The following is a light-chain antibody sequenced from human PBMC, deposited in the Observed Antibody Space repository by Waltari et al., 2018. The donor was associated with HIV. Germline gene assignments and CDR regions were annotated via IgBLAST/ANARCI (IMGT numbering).Light chain of an antibody. CDR2: DVT. J-gene: IGLJ3*02. Sequence: SARTQPRSVSGSPGQSVTISCTGTSSDVGAYNYVSWYQQHPGKAPKLIIYDVTRRPSGLPDRFSGSKSGNTASLTISGLQAEDEADYYCCSYAGNYTGVFGGGTKLTVL. CDR3: CSYAGNYTGV. CDR1: SSDVGAYNY. V-gene: IGLV2-11*01.